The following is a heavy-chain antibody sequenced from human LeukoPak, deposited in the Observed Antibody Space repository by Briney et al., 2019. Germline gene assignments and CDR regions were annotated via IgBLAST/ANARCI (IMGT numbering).Heavy chain of an antibody. CDR2: ISAYNGNT. J-gene: IGHJ6*03. Sequence: GASVKVSCKASGYTFTSYGISWVRQAPGQGLEWMGWISAYNGNTNYAQKLQGRVTMTTDTSTSTAYMELRSLRSDDTAVYYCARVHIVVVPAATRTGDYYYYYTDVWGKGTTVTVSS. V-gene: IGHV1-18*01. CDR3: ARVHIVVVPAATRTGDYYYYYTDV. D-gene: IGHD2-2*01. CDR1: GYTFTSYG.